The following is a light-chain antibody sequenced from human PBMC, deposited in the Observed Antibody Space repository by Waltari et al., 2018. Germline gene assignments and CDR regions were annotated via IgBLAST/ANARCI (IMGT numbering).Light chain of an antibody. Sequence: SFELTQDLTVPVALGRPVSTTCQGDSLRKYYAIWYRQRPGQAPILVIYGDNNRPSGIPDRFSTSTSGDTASLTITETQAEDEGDYYCQSRDSYTDRVFGGGTKLTVI. CDR1: SLRKYY. CDR3: QSRDSYTDRV. V-gene: IGLV3-19*01. CDR2: GDN. J-gene: IGLJ3*02.